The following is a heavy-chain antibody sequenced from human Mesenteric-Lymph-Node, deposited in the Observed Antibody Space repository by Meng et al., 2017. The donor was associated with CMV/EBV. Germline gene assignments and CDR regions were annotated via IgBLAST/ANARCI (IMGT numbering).Heavy chain of an antibody. CDR3: ARTGYIGNDAFDI. Sequence: GESLKISCVASGFSFNNFEMNWVRQAPGKGLEWVSYISSRGNTIYYADSVKGRFTISRDNAKNSLFLQMNSLRSEDTAVYYCARTGYIGNDAFDIWGQGTMVTVSS. CDR1: GFSFNNFE. CDR2: ISSRGNTI. V-gene: IGHV3-48*03. J-gene: IGHJ3*02. D-gene: IGHD5-18*01.